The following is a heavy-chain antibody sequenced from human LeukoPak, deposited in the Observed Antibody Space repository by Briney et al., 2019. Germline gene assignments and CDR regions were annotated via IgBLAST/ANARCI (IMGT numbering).Heavy chain of an antibody. CDR3: ARGYSGSSGL. J-gene: IGHJ3*01. D-gene: IGHD1-26*01. V-gene: IGHV4-59*01. CDR1: GGSISTEY. Sequence: SSETLSLTCTVSGGSISTEYWSWIRQPPGKGLEWIGYIYYSGTTNYNPSLKSRVTISVDTSKNQFSLQLTSVTAADTAIYYCARGYSGSSGLWGQGTMVIVSS. CDR2: IYYSGTT.